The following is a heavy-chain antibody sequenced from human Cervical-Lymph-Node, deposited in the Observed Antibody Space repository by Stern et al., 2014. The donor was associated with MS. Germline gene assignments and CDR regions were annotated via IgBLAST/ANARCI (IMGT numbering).Heavy chain of an antibody. CDR1: SGSISSGGYY. CDR2: IYYNGNA. V-gene: IGHV4-31*03. Sequence: VQLQESGPGLVKPSQTLSLTCTVSSGSISSGGYYWNWIRQPPGEGLEWIGSIYYNGNAFDSPSLKSRVSMSIDTSENQFSLNLNSVTAADTAVYYCARSYELRSGSYYGPTDYWGKGTLVTVSS. J-gene: IGHJ4*02. CDR3: ARSYELRSGSYYGPTDY. D-gene: IGHD3-10*01.